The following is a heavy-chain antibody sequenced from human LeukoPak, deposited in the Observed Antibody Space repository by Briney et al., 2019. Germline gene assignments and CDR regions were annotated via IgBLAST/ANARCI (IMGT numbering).Heavy chain of an antibody. J-gene: IGHJ6*03. D-gene: IGHD3-3*01. CDR3: ARARYESRIWPKSRYDYYYYMDV. V-gene: IGHV1-3*03. CDR2: INGGTGNT. Sequence: EASVKVSCKASGYTFISYSMNWVRQAPGQRLEWMGWINGGTGNTKYSQEFQGRVTITRDTSASTAYMEVSSLRSEDMAVYYCARARYESRIWPKSRYDYYYYMDVWGKGTTVTVSS. CDR1: GYTFISYS.